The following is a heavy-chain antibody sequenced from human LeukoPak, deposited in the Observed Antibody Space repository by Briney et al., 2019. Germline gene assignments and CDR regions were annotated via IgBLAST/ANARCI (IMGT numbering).Heavy chain of an antibody. D-gene: IGHD3-10*01. Sequence: SETLSLTCTVSGGSISSYYWSWIQQPPGKGLEWIGSIYYSGSTYYNPSLKSRVTISVDTSKNQFSLKLSSVTAADTAVYYCARDSPRITMVRGVIAKTYSFDYWGQGTLVTVSS. CDR1: GGSISSYY. J-gene: IGHJ4*02. CDR2: IYYSGST. CDR3: ARDSPRITMVRGVIAKTYSFDY. V-gene: IGHV4-59*12.